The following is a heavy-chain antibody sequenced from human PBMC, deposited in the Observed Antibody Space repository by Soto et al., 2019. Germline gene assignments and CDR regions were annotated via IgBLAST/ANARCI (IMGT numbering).Heavy chain of an antibody. Sequence: SETLSLTCTVSGGSISSSSYYWGWIRQPPGKGLEWIGSIFYSGSTYYNPSLKSRVTISVDTSKNQFSLKLSSVTAADTAVYYCARSEIGAVAGTGYYYGMDVWGQGTTVTVSS. J-gene: IGHJ6*02. CDR2: IFYSGST. CDR3: ARSEIGAVAGTGYYYGMDV. CDR1: GGSISSSSYY. V-gene: IGHV4-39*01. D-gene: IGHD6-19*01.